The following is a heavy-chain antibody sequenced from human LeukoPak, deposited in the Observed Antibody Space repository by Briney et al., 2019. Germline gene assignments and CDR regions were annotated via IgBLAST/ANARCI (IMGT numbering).Heavy chain of an antibody. V-gene: IGHV4-39*07. D-gene: IGHD5-12*01. CDR2: IYSSGSA. J-gene: IGHJ4*02. CDR1: GGSINSNNYY. CDR3: ARVATISHFDY. Sequence: PSETLSLTCTVSGGSINSNNYYWGWIRQPPGKGLEWIGSIYSSGSAYYNPSLKSRVTISVDTSKNQFSLKLSSVTAADTAVYYCARVATISHFDYWGQGTLVTVSS.